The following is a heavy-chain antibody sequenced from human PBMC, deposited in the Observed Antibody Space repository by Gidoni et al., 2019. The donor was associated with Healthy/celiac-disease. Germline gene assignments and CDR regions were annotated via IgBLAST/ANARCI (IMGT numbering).Heavy chain of an antibody. J-gene: IGHJ6*02. CDR1: GGTFSSYA. D-gene: IGHD3-10*01. CDR2: IIPILGIA. Sequence: QVQLVQSGAEVKKPGSSVKVSCTASGGTFSSYAISWVRQAPGQGLEWMGGIIPILGIANYAQKFQGRVTITADKATSTAYMELSSLRSEDTAVYYCASAGSGSPQYQGPYYYYGMDVWGQGTTVTVSS. V-gene: IGHV1-69*10. CDR3: ASAGSGSPQYQGPYYYYGMDV.